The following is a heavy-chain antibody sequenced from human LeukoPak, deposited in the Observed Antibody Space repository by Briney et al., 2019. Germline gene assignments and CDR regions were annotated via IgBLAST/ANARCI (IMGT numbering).Heavy chain of an antibody. Sequence: GGSLRLSCAASGFTFSSYWMHWVRQAPGNGLVWVSRINSDGSSTSYADSVKGRFTISRDNAKNTLYLQMNSLRAEDTAVYYCARESHQFRYAFDIWGQGTMVTVSS. D-gene: IGHD2-2*01. J-gene: IGHJ3*02. V-gene: IGHV3-74*01. CDR1: GFTFSSYW. CDR2: INSDGSST. CDR3: ARESHQFRYAFDI.